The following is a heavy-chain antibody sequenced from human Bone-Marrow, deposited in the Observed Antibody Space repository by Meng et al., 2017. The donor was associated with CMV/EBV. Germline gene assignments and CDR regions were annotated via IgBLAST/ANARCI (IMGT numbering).Heavy chain of an antibody. CDR2: IYYSGST. Sequence: GSISSSSYYWGWSRQPPGKGLEWIGSIYYSGSTYYNPSLKSRVTISVDASKNQFSLKLSSVTAADTAVYYCATRDRFWVWGSRRDYWGQGTLVTVSS. CDR1: GSISSSSYY. CDR3: ATRDRFWVWGSRRDY. J-gene: IGHJ4*02. D-gene: IGHD3-16*01. V-gene: IGHV4-39*01.